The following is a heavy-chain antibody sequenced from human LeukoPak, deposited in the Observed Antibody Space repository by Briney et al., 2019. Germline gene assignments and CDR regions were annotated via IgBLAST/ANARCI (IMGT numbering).Heavy chain of an antibody. CDR3: AKDRYSSSWYYFDY. V-gene: IGHV3-30*02. CDR1: GFTFSSYG. D-gene: IGHD6-13*01. J-gene: IGHJ4*02. CDR2: IRYDGSNK. Sequence: GGSLRVSCAASGFTFSSYGMHWVRQAPGKGLEWVAFIRYDGSNKYYADSVKGRFTISRDNSKNTLYLQMNSLRAEDTAVYYCAKDRYSSSWYYFDYWGQGTLVTVSS.